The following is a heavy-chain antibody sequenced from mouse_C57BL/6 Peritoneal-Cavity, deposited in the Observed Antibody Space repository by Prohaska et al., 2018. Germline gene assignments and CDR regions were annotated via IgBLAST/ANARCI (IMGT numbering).Heavy chain of an antibody. CDR1: GYTFTDYY. D-gene: IGHD1-1*01. V-gene: IGHV1-75*01. CDR2: IFPGSGST. J-gene: IGHJ2*01. CDR3: ARGEYYGSSSFDY. Sequence: QVQLQQSGPELVKPGASVKISCKASGYTFTDYYLNWVKQRPGQGLEWIGWIFPGSGSTYYNEKFKGKATLTVDKSSSTAYMLLSSLTSEDSAVYFWARGEYYGSSSFDYWGQGTTLTVSS.